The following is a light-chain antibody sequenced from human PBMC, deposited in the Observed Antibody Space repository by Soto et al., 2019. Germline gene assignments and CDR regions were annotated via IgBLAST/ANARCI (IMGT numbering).Light chain of an antibody. Sequence: EIVMTQSPATLSVSPGERATLSCRASQSVSSNLAWYQQKPGQAPRLLIYGASTRATGIPARFGGSGSGTEFTLTISSLQSEDVAVYYCQQYNNWPPVTFGGGTKVEIK. V-gene: IGKV3-15*01. CDR2: GAS. CDR3: QQYNNWPPVT. J-gene: IGKJ4*01. CDR1: QSVSSN.